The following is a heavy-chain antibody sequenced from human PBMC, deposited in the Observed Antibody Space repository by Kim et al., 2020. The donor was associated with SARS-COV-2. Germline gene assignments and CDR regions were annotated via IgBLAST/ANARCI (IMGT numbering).Heavy chain of an antibody. D-gene: IGHD1-1*01. CDR3: ARGGSWTFDC. CDR2: RAK. Sequence: RAKLEAGSVKVRFTIARDNGKNSLYLQMNSLRADDTAVYHCARGGSWTFDCWGRGTLVTVSS. V-gene: IGHV3-7*01. J-gene: IGHJ4*02.